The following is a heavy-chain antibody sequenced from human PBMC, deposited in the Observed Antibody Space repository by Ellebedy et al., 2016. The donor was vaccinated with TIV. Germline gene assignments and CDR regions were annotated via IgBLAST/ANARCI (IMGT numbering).Heavy chain of an antibody. V-gene: IGHV3-30*04. J-gene: IGHJ5*02. CDR2: MSYDGRNI. CDR1: GFTFSRSA. CDR3: ARERYISTWPLVDL. Sequence: GESLKISCAASGFTFSRSAMHWVRQAPGRGLEWVSFMSYDGRNIYYRDAVKGRFTISSDNSKNTLFLQMDSLRPEDTALYYCARERYISTWPLVDLWGQGTLVTVSS. D-gene: IGHD3-3*02.